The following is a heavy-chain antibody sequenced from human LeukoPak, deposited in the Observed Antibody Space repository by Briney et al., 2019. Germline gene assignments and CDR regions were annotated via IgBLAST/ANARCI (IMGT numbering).Heavy chain of an antibody. J-gene: IGHJ4*02. V-gene: IGHV3-48*03. Sequence: PGGSLRLSCAASGFTFSGYEMNWVRQAPGKGLEWVSYISNSGNIIYYADSVKGRFTISRDNAKNSLYLQMISLRAEDTAIYYCARVAVHSTGWYPSTSDYWGQGTLVTVSS. D-gene: IGHD6-19*01. CDR2: ISNSGNII. CDR1: GFTFSGYE. CDR3: ARVAVHSTGWYPSTSDY.